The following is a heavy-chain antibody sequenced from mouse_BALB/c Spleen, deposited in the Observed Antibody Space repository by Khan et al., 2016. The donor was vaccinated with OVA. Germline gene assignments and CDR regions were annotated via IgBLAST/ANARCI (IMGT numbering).Heavy chain of an antibody. J-gene: IGHJ4*01. Sequence: EVQLVESGPGLVKPSQSLSLTCTVTGYSITSDYAWNWIRQFPGNKLEWMGYISYSGSTSYNPSLKSRISITRDTSKNQFFLQLNSVTTENTAAYYCARRDYGYGYALDYWGQGTSVTVSS. CDR2: ISYSGST. CDR3: ARRDYGYGYALDY. D-gene: IGHD2-2*01. V-gene: IGHV3-2*02. CDR1: GYSITSDYA.